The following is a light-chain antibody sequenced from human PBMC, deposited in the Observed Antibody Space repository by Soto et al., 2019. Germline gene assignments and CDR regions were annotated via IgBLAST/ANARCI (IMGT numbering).Light chain of an antibody. CDR2: WAS. CDR1: PSVLYSSNNKNY. V-gene: IGKV4-1*01. CDR3: QQYYSTPLT. J-gene: IGKJ4*01. Sequence: IVMTQSPDSLAVSLGERATINCKSRPSVLYSSNNKNYLAWYQQKPGQPPKLLIYWASSRESGVPDRFSGSGSGTDFTLTISSLQAEDVAVYYCQQYYSTPLTFGGGTTGDIK.